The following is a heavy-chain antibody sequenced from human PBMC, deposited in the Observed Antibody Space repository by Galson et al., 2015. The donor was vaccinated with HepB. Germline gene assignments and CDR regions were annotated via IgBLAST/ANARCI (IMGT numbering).Heavy chain of an antibody. CDR2: IVVGSGNT. CDR1: GFTFTSSA. D-gene: IGHD6-13*01. V-gene: IGHV1-58*01. CDR3: AADRSSWWRAFDI. Sequence: SVKVSCKASGFTFTSSAVQWVRQARGQRLEWIGWIVVGSGNTNYAQKFQERVTITRDMSTSTAYMELSSLRSEDTAVYYCAADRSSWWRAFDIWGQGTMVTVSS. J-gene: IGHJ3*02.